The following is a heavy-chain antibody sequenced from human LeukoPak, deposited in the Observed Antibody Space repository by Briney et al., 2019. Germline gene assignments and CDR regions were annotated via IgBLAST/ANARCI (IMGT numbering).Heavy chain of an antibody. D-gene: IGHD6-19*01. CDR1: GFTFDDYA. J-gene: IGHJ4*02. Sequence: GGSLRLSCAASGFTFDDYAMHWVRQAPGKGLEWVSLISGDGGATHYADSVKGRFTISRDNSKNSLYLQMNNLRTEDTAFYYCAKEMAYSSGWYGIDYWGQGTLVTVSS. CDR2: ISGDGGAT. CDR3: AKEMAYSSGWYGIDY. V-gene: IGHV3-43*02.